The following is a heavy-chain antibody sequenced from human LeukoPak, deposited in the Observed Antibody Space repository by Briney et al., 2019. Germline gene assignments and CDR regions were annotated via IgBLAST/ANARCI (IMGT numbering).Heavy chain of an antibody. V-gene: IGHV3-43*02. J-gene: IGHJ4*02. CDR1: GFNFHDFS. Sequence: GGSLRLSCAASGFNFHDFSMHWVRQVPGQGPDWVSLISGDGVTTYYSDSVKDRFTISGDNNKNLLFLQMNSLRVEDSAIYYCAKGNNTISFNFDHWGRGSLVIVSS. CDR3: AKGNNTISFNFDH. CDR2: ISGDGVTT. D-gene: IGHD2-2*01.